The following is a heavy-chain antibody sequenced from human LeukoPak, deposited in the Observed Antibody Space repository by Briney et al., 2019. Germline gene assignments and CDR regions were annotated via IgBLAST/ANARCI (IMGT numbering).Heavy chain of an antibody. Sequence: GGSLRLSCAASGFIFNSYAMTWVRQAPGKGLEWVSAISASGGSTYYADSVKGRFTISRDNSKSTLYLQMNSLRSEDTAVYYCVKELGPFTGFDYWGQGTLVTVSS. V-gene: IGHV3-23*01. CDR3: VKELGPFTGFDY. CDR1: GFIFNSYA. D-gene: IGHD3-16*01. CDR2: ISASGGST. J-gene: IGHJ4*02.